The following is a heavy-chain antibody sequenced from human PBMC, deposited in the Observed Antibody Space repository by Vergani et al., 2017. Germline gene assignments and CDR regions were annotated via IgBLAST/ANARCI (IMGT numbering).Heavy chain of an antibody. CDR1: GFTVSSNY. Sequence: VQLVESGGGVVQPGRSLRLSCAASGFTVSSNYMSWVRQAPGKGLEWVSVIYSGGSTYYADSVKGRFTISRDNSKNTLYLQMNSLRAEDTAVYYCARVNYDCWSGYWEDYYYYGMDVWGQGTTVTVSS. V-gene: IGHV3-66*02. CDR2: IYSGGST. CDR3: ARVNYDCWSGYWEDYYYYGMDV. J-gene: IGHJ6*02. D-gene: IGHD3-3*01.